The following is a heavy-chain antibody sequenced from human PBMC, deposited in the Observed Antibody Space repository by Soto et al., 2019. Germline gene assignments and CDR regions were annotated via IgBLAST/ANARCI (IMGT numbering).Heavy chain of an antibody. D-gene: IGHD3-9*01. CDR3: ARVPVPLVRYFRDNWFDP. V-gene: IGHV4-34*01. Sequence: SDTLSLTCAVYGGSFSGYYWSWIRQPPGKGLEWIGEINHSGSTNYNPSLKSRVTISVDTSKNQFSLKLSSVTAADTAVYYCARVPVPLVRYFRDNWFDPWGQG. CDR2: INHSGST. CDR1: GGSFSGYY. J-gene: IGHJ5*02.